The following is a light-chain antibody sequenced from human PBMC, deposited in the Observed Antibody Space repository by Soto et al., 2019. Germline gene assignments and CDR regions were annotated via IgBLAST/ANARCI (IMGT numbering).Light chain of an antibody. CDR3: QQRSNWPPFT. CDR2: DAS. V-gene: IGKV3-11*01. CDR1: QSVSSY. Sequence: EIVLTQSPATLSLSPEDRATLSCRDSQSVSSYLAWYQQKPGQAPRLLIYDASNRATGIPARFSGSGSGTDYTLTISSLEPEDFAVYYCQQRSNWPPFTFGGGTKVEIK. J-gene: IGKJ4*01.